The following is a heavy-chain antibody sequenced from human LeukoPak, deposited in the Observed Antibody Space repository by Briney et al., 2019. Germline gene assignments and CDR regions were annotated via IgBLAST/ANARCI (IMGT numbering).Heavy chain of an antibody. Sequence: GGSLRLSCAASGFTFRSYSMNWVRQAPGKGLEWVSSISSSSYIYYADSVKGRFTISRDNAKNSLYLQMNSLRAEDTAVYYCARDVGLPYYYMDVWGKGTTVTVSS. V-gene: IGHV3-21*01. D-gene: IGHD1-26*01. CDR1: GFTFRSYS. CDR3: ARDVGLPYYYMDV. J-gene: IGHJ6*03. CDR2: ISSSSYI.